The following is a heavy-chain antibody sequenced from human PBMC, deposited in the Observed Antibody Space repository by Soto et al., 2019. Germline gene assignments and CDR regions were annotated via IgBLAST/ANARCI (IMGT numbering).Heavy chain of an antibody. CDR2: IYFRGTT. J-gene: IGHJ4*02. CDR1: GGSISSYY. Sequence: SETLSLTCTVAGGSISSYYWSWIRQPPGKGLEWIGYIYFRGTTNYNPSLKSRVTMSADTSKNQFSLKLNSVTAADTAVYYCARMNYYDTSGYPFDYWGQGMMVTVS. V-gene: IGHV4-59*01. D-gene: IGHD3-22*01. CDR3: ARMNYYDTSGYPFDY.